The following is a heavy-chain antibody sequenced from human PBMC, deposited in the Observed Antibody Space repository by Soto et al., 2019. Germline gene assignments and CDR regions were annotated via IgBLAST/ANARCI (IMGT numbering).Heavy chain of an antibody. D-gene: IGHD3-10*01. V-gene: IGHV3-23*01. CDR2: ISGGGETT. CDR3: AFTSGSGSYYFDY. CDR1: EFTFSSYA. J-gene: IGHJ4*02. Sequence: EVQLLESGGGLVQPGGSLRLSCAASEFTFSSYAMWWVRQAPGKGLECVSAISGGGETTYYADSVKRRFTISRDNSKNALSLQMNSLRAEDTAVYYCAFTSGSGSYYFDYWGQGTLVTVSS.